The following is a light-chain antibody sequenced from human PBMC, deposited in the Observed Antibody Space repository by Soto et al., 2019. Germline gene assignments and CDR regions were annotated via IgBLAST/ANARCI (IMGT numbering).Light chain of an antibody. J-gene: IGLJ1*01. CDR2: EVS. V-gene: IGLV2-14*01. CDR1: SSDIGVYNS. Sequence: QSVGSHSASVSWSLGHLITISCTGTSSDIGVYNSVSWYQYHPGKVPRLLIFEVSDRPSGVSNRFSGSKSGNTASLTISGLQAEEEADYFCSSYVSGDNYVFGTGTKVTVL. CDR3: SSYVSGDNYV.